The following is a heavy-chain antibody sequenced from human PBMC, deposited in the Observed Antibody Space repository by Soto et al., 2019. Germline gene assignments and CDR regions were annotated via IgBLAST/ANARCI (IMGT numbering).Heavy chain of an antibody. D-gene: IGHD4-17*01. CDR3: AKRTVGWYFDL. V-gene: IGHV3-23*01. CDR1: GFTFSSYA. J-gene: IGHJ2*01. CDR2: ISGSGGST. Sequence: EVQLLESGGGLVQPGGSLRLSCAASGFTFSSYAMNWVRQAPGKGLEWVSVISGSGGSTYYADAVKGRFTISRDNSKNTLYLQMTSLRAEDTAVYYCAKRTVGWYFDLWGRGTLVTVSS.